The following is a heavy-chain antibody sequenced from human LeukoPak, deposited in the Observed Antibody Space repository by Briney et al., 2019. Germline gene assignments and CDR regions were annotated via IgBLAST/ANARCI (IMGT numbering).Heavy chain of an antibody. V-gene: IGHV4-4*09. CDR1: GGSISSYY. Sequence: SETLSLTCTVSGGSISSYYWSWIRQPPGKGLEWIGYIYTSGSTNYNPSLKSRVTISVDTSKNQFSLKLSSVTAADTAVYYCARHGRGIATYGGGNYFDYWGQGTLVTVSS. D-gene: IGHD2-21*01. CDR2: IYTSGST. J-gene: IGHJ4*02. CDR3: ARHGRGIATYGGGNYFDY.